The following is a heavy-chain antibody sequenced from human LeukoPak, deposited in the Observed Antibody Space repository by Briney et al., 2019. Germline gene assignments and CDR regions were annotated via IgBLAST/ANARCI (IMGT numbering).Heavy chain of an antibody. CDR1: GFTFSSYA. CDR3: ARDVLRYCGGDCSNYYYYGMDV. V-gene: IGHV3-30*04. CDR2: ISYDGSNK. D-gene: IGHD2-21*02. J-gene: IGHJ6*02. Sequence: PGGSLRLSCAASGFTFSSYAMHWVRQAPGKGLEWVAVISYDGSNKYYADSVKGRFTISRDNSKNTVYLQMNSLRAEDTAVYYCARDVLRYCGGDCSNYYYYGMDVWGQGTTVTVSS.